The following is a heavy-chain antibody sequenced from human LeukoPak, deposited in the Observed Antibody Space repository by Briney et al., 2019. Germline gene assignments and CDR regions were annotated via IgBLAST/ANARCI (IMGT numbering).Heavy chain of an antibody. J-gene: IGHJ4*03. CDR1: GGSFSRYY. V-gene: IGHV4-34*01. D-gene: IGHD1-1*01. CDR2: IDHRGDT. CDR3: ARGPTISETGYFDF. Sequence: KTSETLSLTCAVYGGSFSRYYWSWIRQSPGKGLERIAEIDHRGDTNYNPSVKSRVTISVDTSKNQFSLKVRSLSAADTAVYYCARGPTISETGYFDFWGQGTLVTVSS.